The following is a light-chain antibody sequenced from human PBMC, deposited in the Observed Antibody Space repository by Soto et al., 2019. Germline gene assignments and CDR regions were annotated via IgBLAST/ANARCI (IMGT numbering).Light chain of an antibody. J-gene: IGLJ2*01. CDR1: SNDVGAYNF. CDR2: EVN. V-gene: IGLV2-8*01. CDR3: SSYGGSNNLL. Sequence: QSALTQPPSASGSPGQSVTISCTGTSNDVGAYNFISWYQQHPGKAPKLMIYEVNKRPSGVPDRFSGSKSGNTASLTVSGLHADDEADYYCSSYGGSNNLLFGGGTKVTVL.